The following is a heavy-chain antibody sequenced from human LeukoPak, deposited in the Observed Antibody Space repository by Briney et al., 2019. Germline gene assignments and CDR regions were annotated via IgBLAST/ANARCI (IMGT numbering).Heavy chain of an antibody. CDR2: IYYSGST. D-gene: IGHD3-10*01. V-gene: IGHV4-59*01. J-gene: IGHJ6*03. Sequence: SETLSLTYTVSGGSISSYYWSWIRQPPGKGLEWIGYIYYSGSTNYNPSLKSRVTISVDTSKNQFSPKLSSVTAADTAVYYCATGPYYYGSGSYLNYYMDVWGKGTTVTISS. CDR3: ATGPYYYGSGSYLNYYMDV. CDR1: GGSISSYY.